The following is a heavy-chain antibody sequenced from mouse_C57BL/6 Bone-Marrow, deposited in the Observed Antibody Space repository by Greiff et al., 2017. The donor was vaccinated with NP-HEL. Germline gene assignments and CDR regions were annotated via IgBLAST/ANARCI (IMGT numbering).Heavy chain of an antibody. Sequence: EVQLVESGGDLVKPGGSLKLSCAASGFTFSSYGMSWVRQTPDKRLEWVATIRSGGSYTYYPDSVKGRFTISRDNAKNTLYLQMSSLKSEDTAMYYCARHGLDYWGQGTTLTVSS. V-gene: IGHV5-6*01. CDR2: IRSGGSYT. CDR1: GFTFSSYG. J-gene: IGHJ2*01. CDR3: ARHGLDY.